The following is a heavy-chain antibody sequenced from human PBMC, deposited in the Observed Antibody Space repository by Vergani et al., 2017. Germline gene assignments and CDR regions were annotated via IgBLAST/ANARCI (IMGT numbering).Heavy chain of an antibody. CDR1: GASIRSSNYY. J-gene: IGHJ5*02. CDR2: IYYSGST. CDR3: ASHSTVESLVTLGWIDP. Sequence: QLQLQESGPGLVKPSATLSLTCSVSGASIRSSNYYWGWIRQPPGKGLEWLAIIYYSGSTYYNPSLKSRVTISVDTSKNQFSLKLISVTAADTAVYFCASHSTVESLVTLGWIDPWGQGILVTVSS. D-gene: IGHD6-19*01. V-gene: IGHV4-39*01.